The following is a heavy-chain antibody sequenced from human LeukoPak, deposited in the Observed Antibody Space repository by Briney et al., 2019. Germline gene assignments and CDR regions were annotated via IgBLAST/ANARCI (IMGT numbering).Heavy chain of an antibody. D-gene: IGHD1-14*01. CDR3: ARSTGDV. CDR2: INHSGST. CDR1: GGSFSGYY. V-gene: IGHV4-34*01. J-gene: IGHJ6*02. Sequence: SETLSLTCAVYGGSFSGYYWSWIRQPPGKGLEWIGEINHSGSTNYNPSLKSRVTISVDTSKNQFSLKLSSVTAADTAVYYCARSTGDVWGQGTTVTVSS.